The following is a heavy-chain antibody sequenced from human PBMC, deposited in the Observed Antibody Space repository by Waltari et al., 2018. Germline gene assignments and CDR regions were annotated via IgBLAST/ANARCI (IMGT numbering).Heavy chain of an antibody. Sequence: QVQLVQSGAEVKKPGASVKVSCKASGYTFTGYYMHWVRQAPGQGLEWMGRINPNSGGTNYEQKFQGRVTMTRDTSISTAYMELSRLRSDDTAVYYCARAGVRGSGWYDAATLDYWGQGTLVTVSS. CDR1: GYTFTGYY. J-gene: IGHJ4*02. V-gene: IGHV1-2*06. CDR2: INPNSGGT. CDR3: ARAGVRGSGWYDAATLDY. D-gene: IGHD6-19*01.